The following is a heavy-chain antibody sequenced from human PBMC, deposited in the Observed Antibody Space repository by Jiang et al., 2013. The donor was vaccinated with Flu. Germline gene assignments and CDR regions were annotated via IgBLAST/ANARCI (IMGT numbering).Heavy chain of an antibody. J-gene: IGHJ5*02. CDR3: ARVRDYYDSSGKWGPWFDP. CDR2: IIPIFGTA. D-gene: IGHD3-22*01. V-gene: IGHV1-69*13. Sequence: GAEVKKPGASVKVSCKASGYTFTSYDINWVRQAPGQGLEWMGGIIPIFGTANYAQKFQGRVTITADESTSTAYMELSSLRSEDTAVYYCARVRDYYDSSGKWGPWFDPGAREPWSPSPQ. CDR1: GYTFTSYD.